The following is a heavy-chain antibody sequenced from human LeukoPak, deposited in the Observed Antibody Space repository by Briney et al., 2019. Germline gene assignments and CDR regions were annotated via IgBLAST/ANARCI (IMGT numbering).Heavy chain of an antibody. D-gene: IGHD3-9*01. CDR3: ASLLTYFDY. CDR1: GGSISSYY. CDR2: IYHSGST. Sequence: SETLSLTCTVSGGSISSYYWSWIRQPPGKGLEWIGYIYHSGSTNYNPSLKSRVTISVDTSKNQFSLKMSSVIAADTAVYYCASLLTYFDYWGQGTLVTVSS. J-gene: IGHJ4*02. V-gene: IGHV4-59*08.